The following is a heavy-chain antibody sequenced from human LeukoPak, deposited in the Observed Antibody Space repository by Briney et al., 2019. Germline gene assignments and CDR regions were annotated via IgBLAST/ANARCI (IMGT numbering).Heavy chain of an antibody. Sequence: LRLSCAASGFTFSDYYMSWIRQSPGKGLEWIGYIYHSGSTYYNPSLKSRVTISVDTSKNQFSLKLSSVTAADTAVYYCARTTVTPPDYYYYGMDVWGQGTTVTVSS. CDR3: ARTTVTPPDYYYYGMDV. CDR2: IYHSGST. J-gene: IGHJ6*02. V-gene: IGHV4-30-2*06. D-gene: IGHD4-17*01. CDR1: GFTFSDYY.